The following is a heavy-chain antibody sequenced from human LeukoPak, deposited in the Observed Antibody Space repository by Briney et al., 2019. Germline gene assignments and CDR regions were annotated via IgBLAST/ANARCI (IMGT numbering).Heavy chain of an antibody. CDR3: ARDRGPSSSWYNGMDV. V-gene: IGHV1-8*01. CDR1: GYTFTSYD. CDR2: MNPNSGNT. D-gene: IGHD6-13*01. J-gene: IGHJ6*02. Sequence: ASVKVSCKASGYTFTSYDINWVRQATGQGLEWMGWMNPNSGNTGYAQKFQGRVTMTRNTSISTAYMELSSLRSEDTAVYYCARDRGPSSSWYNGMDVWGQGTTVIVSS.